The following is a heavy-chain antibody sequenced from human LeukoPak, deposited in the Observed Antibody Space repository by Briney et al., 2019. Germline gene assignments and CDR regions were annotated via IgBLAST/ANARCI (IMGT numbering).Heavy chain of an antibody. D-gene: IGHD6-13*01. CDR1: GYTFTSYY. Sequence: GASVKVSCTASGYTFTSYYMHWVRQAPGQGLEWMGIINPSGGNTNYAQKFQGRVTMTRDTSTSTVYMELSSLRSDDTAVYYCARDSLGGTYTSSWCDYWGQGTLVTVSS. J-gene: IGHJ4*02. CDR3: ARDSLGGTYTSSWCDY. CDR2: INPSGGNT. V-gene: IGHV1-46*01.